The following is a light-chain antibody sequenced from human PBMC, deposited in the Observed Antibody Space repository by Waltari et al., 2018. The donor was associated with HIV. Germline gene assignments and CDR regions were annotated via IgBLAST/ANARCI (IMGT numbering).Light chain of an antibody. CDR3: QQYNNWPRT. CDR1: QSVLYSSNTKNY. J-gene: IGKJ4*01. Sequence: DIVMTQSPDSLAVYLGERATINCKSSQSVLYSSNTKNYLAWYQQKPGQAPRLLIYGASTRATGIPARFSGSGSGTEFTLTISSLQSEDFAVYYCQQYNNWPRTFGGGTKVEIK. CDR2: GAS. V-gene: IGKV4-1*01.